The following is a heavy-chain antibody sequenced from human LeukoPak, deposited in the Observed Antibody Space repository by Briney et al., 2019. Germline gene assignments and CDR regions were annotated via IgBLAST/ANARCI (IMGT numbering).Heavy chain of an antibody. CDR1: GFTFSSYA. V-gene: IGHV3-64*01. J-gene: IGHJ3*02. CDR3: ARGLLVLRFLEWLLYPDAFDI. CDR2: ISSNGGST. D-gene: IGHD3-3*01. Sequence: GGSLRLSCAASGFTFSSYAKQWVRQAPGKGLEYVSAISSNGGSTYYANSVKGRFTISRDNSKNTLYLQMGSLRAEDMAVYYCARGLLVLRFLEWLLYPDAFDIWGQGTMVTVSS.